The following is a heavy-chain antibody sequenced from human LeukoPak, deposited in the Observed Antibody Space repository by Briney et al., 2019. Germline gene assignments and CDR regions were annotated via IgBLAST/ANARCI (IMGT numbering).Heavy chain of an antibody. V-gene: IGHV3-73*01. CDR1: GFTFSGSA. D-gene: IGHD6-13*01. Sequence: GGSLRLSCAASGFTFSGSAMHWVRQASGEGLEWVGRIRSKANSYATAYAASGKGRFTISRDDSKNTTYLQMNSLKTEDTAVYYCTTDLIPIAAAGSRHYYYYMDVWGKGTTVTVSS. J-gene: IGHJ6*03. CDR2: IRSKANSYAT. CDR3: TTDLIPIAAAGSRHYYYYMDV.